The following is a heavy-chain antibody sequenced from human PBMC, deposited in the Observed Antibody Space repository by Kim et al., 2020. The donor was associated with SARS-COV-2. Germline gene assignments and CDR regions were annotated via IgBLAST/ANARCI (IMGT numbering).Heavy chain of an antibody. V-gene: IGHV3-21*01. D-gene: IGHD6-13*01. CDR1: GFTFSSYS. CDR2: ISSSSSYI. J-gene: IGHJ6*02. Sequence: GGSLRLSCAASGFTFSSYSMNWVRQAPGKGLEWLSSISSSSSYIYYADSVKGRFTISRDNAKNSLYLQMNSLRAEDTAVYYCASVAAAGPTVYYYYGMDVWGQGTTVTVSS. CDR3: ASVAAAGPTVYYYYGMDV.